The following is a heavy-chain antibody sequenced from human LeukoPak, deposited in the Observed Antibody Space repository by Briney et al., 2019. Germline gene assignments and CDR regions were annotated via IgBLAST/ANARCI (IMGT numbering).Heavy chain of an antibody. CDR1: GFTFSSYA. D-gene: IGHD2-2*01. V-gene: IGHV3-23*01. Sequence: GGSLRLSCAASGFTFSSYAMSWVRQAPGKGLEWVSAISGSGGSTYYADSVKGGFTISRDNSKNTLYLQMNSLRAEDTAVYYCAKNPYCSSTSCYWEDVWGKGTTVTVSS. CDR2: ISGSGGST. CDR3: AKNPYCSSTSCYWEDV. J-gene: IGHJ6*04.